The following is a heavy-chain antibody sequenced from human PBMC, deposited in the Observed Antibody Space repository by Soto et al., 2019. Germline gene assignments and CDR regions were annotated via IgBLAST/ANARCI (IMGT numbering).Heavy chain of an antibody. D-gene: IGHD5-18*01. CDR1: GGSISSGGYY. CDR3: ARDEEVEDSYRYDY. J-gene: IGHJ4*02. Sequence: SETLSLTCTVSGGSISSGGYYWSWIRQHPGKGLEWIGYIYYSGSTYYNPSLKSRVTISVDTSKNQFSLKLSSVTAADTAVYYCARDEEVEDSYRYDYWGQGTLVTVSS. CDR2: IYYSGST. V-gene: IGHV4-31*03.